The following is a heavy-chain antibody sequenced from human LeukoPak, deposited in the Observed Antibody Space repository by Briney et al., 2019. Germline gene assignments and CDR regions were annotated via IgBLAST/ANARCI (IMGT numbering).Heavy chain of an antibody. V-gene: IGHV1-8*03. D-gene: IGHD2-2*01. CDR1: GYTFTSYD. Sequence: ASVKVSCKASGYTFTSYDINWVRQATGQGLEWMGWMNPNSGNTGYAQKFQGRVTITRNTSISTAYMKLSRLRSDDTAVYYCAREGCSSTSGGKVCNWFDPWGQGTLVTVSS. CDR3: AREGCSSTSGGKVCNWFDP. CDR2: MNPNSGNT. J-gene: IGHJ5*02.